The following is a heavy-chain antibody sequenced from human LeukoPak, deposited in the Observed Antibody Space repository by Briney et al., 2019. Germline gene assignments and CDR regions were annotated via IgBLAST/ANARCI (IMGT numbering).Heavy chain of an antibody. CDR2: IKSKTDGGTT. Sequence: GGSLRLSCAASGFTFSNAWMSWVRQAPGKGLEWVGRIKSKTDGGTTDYAAPVKGRFTISRDDSKNTLYLRMNSLKTEDTAVYYCTTSTQYGDYPDYWGQGTLVTVSS. CDR3: TTSTQYGDYPDY. CDR1: GFTFSNAW. J-gene: IGHJ4*02. D-gene: IGHD4-17*01. V-gene: IGHV3-15*01.